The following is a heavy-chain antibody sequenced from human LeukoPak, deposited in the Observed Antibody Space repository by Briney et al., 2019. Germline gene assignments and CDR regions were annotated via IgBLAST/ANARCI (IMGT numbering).Heavy chain of an antibody. Sequence: GGSLRLSCAASGFTLRSYEMNWVRQAPGKGLEWVSYISSSGSTIYYADSVKGRFTISRDNAKNSLYLQMNSLRAEDTAVYYCAELGITMIGGVWGKGTTVTISS. CDR3: AELGITMIGGV. V-gene: IGHV3-48*03. J-gene: IGHJ6*04. CDR2: ISSSGSTI. CDR1: GFTLRSYE. D-gene: IGHD3-10*02.